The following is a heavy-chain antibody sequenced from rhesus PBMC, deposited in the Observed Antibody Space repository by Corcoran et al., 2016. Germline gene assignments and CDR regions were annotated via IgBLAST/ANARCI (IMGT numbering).Heavy chain of an antibody. CDR1: GYTFTDYY. J-gene: IGHJ6*01. V-gene: IGHV1S2*01. CDR2: INPSNGNT. D-gene: IGHD6-37*01. Sequence: QVQLVQSGAEVKKPGSSVKVSCKASGYTFTDYYMHWVRQAPRQGLEWIRWINPSNGNTKYAQKFQGRVTMTRDTSTSTAYMEQSSLRSEDTAVYYCAGGSGGWSGGGLDSWGQGVVVTVSS. CDR3: AGGSGGWSGGGLDS.